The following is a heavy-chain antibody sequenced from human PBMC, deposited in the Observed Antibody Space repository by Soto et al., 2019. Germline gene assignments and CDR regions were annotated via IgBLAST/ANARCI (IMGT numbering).Heavy chain of an antibody. CDR2: VSGYNGHT. J-gene: IGHJ5*02. CDR1: GYTFFRYA. V-gene: IGHV1-18*01. CDR3: ARFLGPTSSDNWFDP. D-gene: IGHD1-26*01. Sequence: KLVQSGAEVKKPGASVKVSCQTSGYTFFRYAITWVRQAPGQGLEWMGWVSGYNGHTNYAQKFQERVTMTRDISTTTVFMEVRNLRSDDTAVYYCARFLGPTSSDNWFDPCGQGTLVTVSS.